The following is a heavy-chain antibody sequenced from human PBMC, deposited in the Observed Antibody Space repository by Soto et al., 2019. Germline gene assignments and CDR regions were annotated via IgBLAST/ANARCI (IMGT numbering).Heavy chain of an antibody. Sequence: PGESLKISCKGSGYSFTSYLISWVRQMPGKGLEWMGRIDPSDSYTNYSPSFQGHVTISADKSISTAYLQWSSLKASDTAMYYCTRQLPRIAAAGPYNWFDPWGQGTLVTVSS. D-gene: IGHD6-13*01. CDR2: IDPSDSYT. CDR3: TRQLPRIAAAGPYNWFDP. CDR1: GYSFTSYL. V-gene: IGHV5-10-1*01. J-gene: IGHJ5*02.